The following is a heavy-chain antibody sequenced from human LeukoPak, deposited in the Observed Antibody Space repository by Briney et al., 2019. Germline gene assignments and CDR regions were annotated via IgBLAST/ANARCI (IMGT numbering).Heavy chain of an antibody. V-gene: IGHV1-8*01. J-gene: IGHJ6*02. CDR2: MNPNSGNT. Sequence: ASVKVSCKASGYTFTSYDINWVRQATGQGLEWMGWMNPNSGNTGYAQKFQGRVTMTRNTSISTAYMELSSLRSEDTAVYYCARWSGAYYDIFTGYSYYYYYGMDVWGQGTTVTVSS. CDR3: ARWSGAYYDIFTGYSYYYYYGMDV. CDR1: GYTFTSYD. D-gene: IGHD3-9*01.